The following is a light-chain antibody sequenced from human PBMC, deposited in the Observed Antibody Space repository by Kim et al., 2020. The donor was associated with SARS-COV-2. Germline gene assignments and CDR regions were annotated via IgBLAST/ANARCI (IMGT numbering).Light chain of an antibody. Sequence: EIVLTQSPGTLSLSPGERATLTCRASQIVISSHLAWYQQKPGQAPRLLIYGAFSRATDIPDRFSGSGSGADFTLTISRLEPEDFAVYYCHQYGSSPGTFGQGTKVEIK. CDR2: GAF. J-gene: IGKJ1*01. CDR1: QIVISSH. V-gene: IGKV3-20*01. CDR3: HQYGSSPGT.